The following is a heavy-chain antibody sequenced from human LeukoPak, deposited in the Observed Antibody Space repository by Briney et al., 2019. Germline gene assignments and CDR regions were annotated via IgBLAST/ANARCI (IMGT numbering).Heavy chain of an antibody. V-gene: IGHV3-48*03. CDR1: GFTFRSYE. D-gene: IGHD2-15*01. J-gene: IGHJ4*02. Sequence: PGGPLRLSCAASGFTFRSYEMMWVRQAPGKGLEGVSFISSSGSAMYYADSVKGRFTISRDNAKNSLYLQMNSLRDEDTALYYCVRDGRYCSGGRCFPIWGQGTLVTVST. CDR2: ISSSGSAM. CDR3: VRDGRYCSGGRCFPI.